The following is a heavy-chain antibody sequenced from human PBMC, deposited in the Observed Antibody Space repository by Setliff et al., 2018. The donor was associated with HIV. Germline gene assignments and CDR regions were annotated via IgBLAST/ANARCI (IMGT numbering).Heavy chain of an antibody. CDR2: IYYNGNT. CDR3: AMTTEDLAGAAIPY. V-gene: IGHV4-39*01. Sequence: SETLSLTCTVSGGSITSNNYYWGWIRQPPGKGLEWIGNIYYNGNTYYNPSLRSRVTVSVDTSKNQFYLKLNSVTAADAAVYYCAMTTEDLAGAAIPYWGQGTLVTVPQ. D-gene: IGHD2-21*02. CDR1: GGSITSNNYY. J-gene: IGHJ4*02.